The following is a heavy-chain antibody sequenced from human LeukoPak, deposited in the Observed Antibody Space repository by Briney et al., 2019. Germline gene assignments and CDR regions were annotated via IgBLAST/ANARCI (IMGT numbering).Heavy chain of an antibody. CDR2: RNPNSRGT. V-gene: IGHV1-2*02. J-gene: IGHJ3*02. D-gene: IGHD6-19*01. CDR3: TRALGQWLPHAFDI. CDR1: GYTFTGYY. Sequence: GASVKVSCKASGYTFTGYYMHWVRQAPGQGPEWMGWRNPNSRGTKYPQKFQGRVTMTRDTSISTAYMELSRLRSDDTAVYYCTRALGQWLPHAFDIWGQGTMVIVSS.